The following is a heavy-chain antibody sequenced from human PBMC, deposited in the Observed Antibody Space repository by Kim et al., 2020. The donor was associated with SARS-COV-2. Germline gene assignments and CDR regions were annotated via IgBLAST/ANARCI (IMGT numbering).Heavy chain of an antibody. Sequence: GGSLRLSCAASGFIFSTYDLHWVRQGPGKGLEWVSGIGTLFGTYYPDSVKDRFTISRDNANSTVYLQINSLRAGDTAVYYCSGGLRHSYPYGLDVWGQGTTVTVS. D-gene: IGHD3-16*02. CDR1: GFIFSTYD. CDR2: IGTLFGT. J-gene: IGHJ6*02. CDR3: SGGLRHSYPYGLDV. V-gene: IGHV3-13*01.